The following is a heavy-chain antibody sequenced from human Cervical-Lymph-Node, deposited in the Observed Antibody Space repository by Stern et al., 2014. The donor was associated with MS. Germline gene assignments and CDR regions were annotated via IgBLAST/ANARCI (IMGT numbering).Heavy chain of an antibody. D-gene: IGHD3-16*02. V-gene: IGHV3-30-3*01. CDR3: VRGIGDYTWGSYRYRDLDY. CDR1: GFTFSGYA. J-gene: IGHJ4*02. CDR2: ISFDGANK. Sequence: QVQLVESGGGVVQPGRSLRLSCAASGFTFSGYAMHWVRQALGKGLEWVAIISFDGANKYYADSLRGRFTISRDSSKNTLFLQVDSLRPEDTAVYYCVRGIGDYTWGSYRYRDLDYWGQGTLVTVSS.